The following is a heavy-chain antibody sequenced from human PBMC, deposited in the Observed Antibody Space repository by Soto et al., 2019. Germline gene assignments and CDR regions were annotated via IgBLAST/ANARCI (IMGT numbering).Heavy chain of an antibody. V-gene: IGHV4-59*01. CDR1: GGSISSYY. D-gene: IGHD3-22*01. CDR2: IYYSGST. J-gene: IGHJ5*02. Sequence: SETLSLTCTVSGGSISSYYWSWIRQPPGKGLEWIGYIYYSGSTNYNPSLKSRVTISVDTSKNQFSLKLSSVTAADTAVYYCARDQDYYDSSGYYSNWFDPWGQGTLVTVSS. CDR3: ARDQDYYDSSGYYSNWFDP.